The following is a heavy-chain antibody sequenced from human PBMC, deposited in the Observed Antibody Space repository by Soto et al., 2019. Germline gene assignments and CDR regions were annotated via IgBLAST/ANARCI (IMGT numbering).Heavy chain of an antibody. J-gene: IGHJ5*02. CDR1: GGSISSYY. D-gene: IGHD6-19*01. V-gene: IGHV4-59*08. CDR3: ARQDSSGWYGLYNWFDP. CDR2: IYYSGST. Sequence: QVQLQESGPGLVKPSETLSLTCTVSGGSISSYYWSWIRQPPGKGLEWIGYIYYSGSTNYNPSLKRRVTISVDTSKNQFSLKLSSVTAADTAVYYCARQDSSGWYGLYNWFDPWGQGTLVTVSS.